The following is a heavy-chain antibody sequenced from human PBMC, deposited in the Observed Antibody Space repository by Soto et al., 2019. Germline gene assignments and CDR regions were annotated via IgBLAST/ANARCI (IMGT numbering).Heavy chain of an antibody. V-gene: IGHV5-51*01. CDR2: IYPGDSDT. CDR3: ARHMVAGTHYGMDV. CDR1: GYIFTNYW. J-gene: IGHJ6*02. Sequence: GESLKISCEGSGYIFTNYWIAWVRQMPGRGLEWMGIIYPGDSDTRYSPSFQGQVTISADKSISTAYLQWSSLKASDSAIYYCARHMVAGTHYGMDVWGQGTTVTVSS. D-gene: IGHD2-15*01.